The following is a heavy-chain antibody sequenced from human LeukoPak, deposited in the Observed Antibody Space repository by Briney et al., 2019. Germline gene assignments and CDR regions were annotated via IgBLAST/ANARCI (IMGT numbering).Heavy chain of an antibody. CDR2: INHSGST. D-gene: IGHD2-15*01. J-gene: IGHJ4*02. V-gene: IGHV4-34*01. Sequence: SETLSLTCAVYGGSFSGYYWSWIRQPPGKGLEWIGEINHSGSTNYNPSLKSRVTISVDTSKNQFSLKLSSVTAADTAVYYCARGHRIEYRSGGSCYSVFDYWGQGTLVTVSS. CDR3: ARGHRIEYRSGGSCYSVFDY. CDR1: GGSFSGYY.